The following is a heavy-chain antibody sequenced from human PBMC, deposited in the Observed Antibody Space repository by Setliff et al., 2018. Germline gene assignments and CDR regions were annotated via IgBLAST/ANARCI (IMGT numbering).Heavy chain of an antibody. D-gene: IGHD6-19*01. CDR3: ARVWGPSGWAYFDY. CDR1: GFTFSSYE. V-gene: IGHV3-48*03. J-gene: IGHJ4*02. CDR2: ISSSGSTI. Sequence: SCAASGFTFSSYEMNWVRQAPGKGLEWVSYISSSGSTIYYADSVKGRFTISRDNAKNSLYLQMNSLRAEDTAVYYCARVWGPSGWAYFDYWGQGTLVTV.